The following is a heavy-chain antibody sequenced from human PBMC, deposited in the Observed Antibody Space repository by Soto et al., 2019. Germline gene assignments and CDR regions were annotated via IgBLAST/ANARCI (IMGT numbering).Heavy chain of an antibody. D-gene: IGHD3-22*01. Sequence: EVQLLESGGGLVQPGGSLRLSCAASGFTFSSCAMSWVRQAPGKGLEWVSAVTGSGGTTYYADSVKGRFTTSRDNSKNTLYLQMNSLRAEDTAVYYCVKGGYYYDTSGPTFDYWGQGTLVTVSS. CDR1: GFTFSSCA. CDR3: VKGGYYYDTSGPTFDY. J-gene: IGHJ4*02. V-gene: IGHV3-23*01. CDR2: VTGSGGTT.